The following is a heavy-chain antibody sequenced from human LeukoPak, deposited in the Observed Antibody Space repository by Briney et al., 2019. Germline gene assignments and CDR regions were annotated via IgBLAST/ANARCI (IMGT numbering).Heavy chain of an antibody. D-gene: IGHD6-13*01. V-gene: IGHV4-39*01. J-gene: IGHJ4*02. CDR2: IYYSGST. Sequence: PSETLSLTCTVSGGSISSSSYYWGWIRQPPGKGLEWIGSIYYSGSTYYNPSLKSRVTISVDTSKNQLSLKLSSVTAADTAVYYCARQVIAAAGIGVGDDYWGQGTLVTVSS. CDR1: GGSISSSSYY. CDR3: ARQVIAAAGIGVGDDY.